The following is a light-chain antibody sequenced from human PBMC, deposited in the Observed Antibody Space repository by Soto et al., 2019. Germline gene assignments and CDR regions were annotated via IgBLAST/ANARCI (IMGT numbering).Light chain of an antibody. CDR1: SSDVGGYDY. CDR3: SSKTSTTTLVV. J-gene: IGLJ2*01. V-gene: IGLV2-14*01. Sequence: QSVLTQPASVSGSPGQSITISCTGTSSDVGGYDYVSWYQQHPGKAPKLMIYDVSNRPSGVSYRFSGSKSGNAASLTISGLQAEDEADYYCSSKTSTTTLVVFGGGTQLTVL. CDR2: DVS.